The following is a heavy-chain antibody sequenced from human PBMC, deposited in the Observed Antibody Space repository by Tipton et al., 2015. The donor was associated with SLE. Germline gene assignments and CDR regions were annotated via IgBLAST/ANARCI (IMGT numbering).Heavy chain of an antibody. CDR2: IYYSGST. CDR1: GGSISSSSYY. CDR3: ARHGGIMVELRGWVDY. D-gene: IGHD1-7*01. Sequence: TLSLTCTVSGGSISSSSYYWGWIRQPPGKGLEWIGSIYYSGSTNYNPSLKSRVTISVDTSKNQFSLKLSSVTAADTAVYYCARHGGIMVELRGWVDYWGQGTLVTVSS. V-gene: IGHV4-39*07. J-gene: IGHJ4*02.